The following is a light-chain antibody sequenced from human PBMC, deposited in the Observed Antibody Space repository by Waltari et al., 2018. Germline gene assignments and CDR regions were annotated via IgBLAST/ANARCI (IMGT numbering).Light chain of an antibody. CDR1: QSVSRY. V-gene: IGKV3-11*01. J-gene: IGKJ3*01. CDR3: LHRSNWPPLFT. CDR2: DTF. Sequence: EIVFTQSPVTLSLSPGETATLSCRASQSVSRYLAWYQQKPGQAPRLLIYDTFSRASGIPARFSGSGSGTDFTLTISSLEPEDFAVYYCLHRSNWPPLFTFGPGTKVDIK.